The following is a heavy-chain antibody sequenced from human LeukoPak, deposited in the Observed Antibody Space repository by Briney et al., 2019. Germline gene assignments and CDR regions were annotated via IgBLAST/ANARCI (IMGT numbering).Heavy chain of an antibody. CDR1: GFTFSSYW. J-gene: IGHJ4*02. Sequence: GGSLRLSCAASGFTFSSYWMSWVRQAPGKGLEWVANIKQDGSEKYYVDSVKGRFTVSRDNAKNSLYLQMNSLRAEDTAVYYCARGYMVRGVIIPFDYWGQGTLVTVSS. CDR2: IKQDGSEK. V-gene: IGHV3-7*01. CDR3: ARGYMVRGVIIPFDY. D-gene: IGHD3-10*01.